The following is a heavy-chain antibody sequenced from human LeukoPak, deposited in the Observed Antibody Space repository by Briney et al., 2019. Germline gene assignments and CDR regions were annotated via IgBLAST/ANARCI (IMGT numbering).Heavy chain of an antibody. Sequence: SETLSLTCTVSGGSISSYYWSWIRQPAGKGLEWIGRIYTSGSTNYNPSLKSRVTMSVDTSKNQFSLKLSSVTAADTAVYYCARDYGSGSYHNYYYYYYMDVWGKGTTVTISS. CDR2: IYTSGST. V-gene: IGHV4-4*07. CDR1: GGSISSYY. D-gene: IGHD3-10*01. J-gene: IGHJ6*03. CDR3: ARDYGSGSYHNYYYYYYMDV.